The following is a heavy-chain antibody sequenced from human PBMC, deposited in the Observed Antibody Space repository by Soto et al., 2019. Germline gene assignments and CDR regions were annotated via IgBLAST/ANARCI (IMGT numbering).Heavy chain of an antibody. Sequence: PGESLKISCKGSGYSFTSYWISWVRQMPGKGLEWMGRIDPSDSYTNYSPSFQGHVTISADKSISTAYLQWSSLKASDTAMYYCAISARGRNWFDPWGQGTLVTVSS. V-gene: IGHV5-10-1*01. CDR1: GYSFTSYW. CDR2: IDPSDSYT. CDR3: AISARGRNWFDP. J-gene: IGHJ5*02. D-gene: IGHD2-15*01.